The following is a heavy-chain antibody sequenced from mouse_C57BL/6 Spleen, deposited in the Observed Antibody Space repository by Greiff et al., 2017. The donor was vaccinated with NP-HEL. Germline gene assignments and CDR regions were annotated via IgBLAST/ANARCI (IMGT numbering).Heavy chain of an antibody. CDR3: ARGGGMRLRLAY. CDR2: ISDGGSYT. CDR1: GFTFSSYA. Sequence: EVKLMESGGGLVKPGGSLKLSCAASGFTFSSYAMSWVRQTPEKRLEWVATISDGGSYTYYPDNVKGRFTISRDNAKNNLYLQMSHLKSEDTAMYYCARGGGMRLRLAYWGQGTLVTVSA. V-gene: IGHV5-4*03. D-gene: IGHD2-4*01. J-gene: IGHJ3*01.